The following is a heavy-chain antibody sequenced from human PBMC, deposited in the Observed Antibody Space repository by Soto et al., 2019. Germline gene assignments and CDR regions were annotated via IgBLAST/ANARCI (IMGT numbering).Heavy chain of an antibody. CDR2: IIPIFGTA. D-gene: IGHD3-22*01. CDR1: GGTFSSYA. J-gene: IGHJ4*02. V-gene: IGHV1-69*13. CDR3: ASYYDSSGYPFDY. Sequence: SVKVSCKASGGTFSSYAISWVRQAPGQGLEWMGGIIPIFGTANYAQKFQGRVTITADESTSTAYMELSSLRSEDTAVYYCASYYDSSGYPFDYWGQGTLVTVSS.